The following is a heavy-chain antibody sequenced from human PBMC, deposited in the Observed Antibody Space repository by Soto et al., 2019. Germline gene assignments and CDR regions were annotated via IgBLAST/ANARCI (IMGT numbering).Heavy chain of an antibody. J-gene: IGHJ6*02. V-gene: IGHV1-18*01. CDR1: GYTFIING. D-gene: IGHD6-19*01. Sequence: QVQLVQSGAEVKKPGASVKVSCKASGYTFIINGFSWVRQAPGQGLEWMGWISGYNGDTKYAQQLHGRVTMTTETPPSTAYMELRGLRSAAPAVYYCARDHGSAGHSHGMDVWAKGPRSPSP. CDR2: ISGYNGDT. CDR3: ARDHGSAGHSHGMDV.